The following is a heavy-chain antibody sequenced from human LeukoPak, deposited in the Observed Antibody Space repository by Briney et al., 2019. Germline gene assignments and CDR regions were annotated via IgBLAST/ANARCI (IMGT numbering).Heavy chain of an antibody. J-gene: IGHJ3*02. CDR2: TSNDESNK. D-gene: IGHD2-15*01. CDR3: ARGDVVIPAIFDM. Sequence: PGGSLRLSCAASGFTFSNYAMHWVRQAPGKGLEWVAVTSNDESNKFYADSVKGRSSISRDNSKNTLFLQMNGLTVGDTAVYFCARGDVVIPAIFDMWGQGTTVIVP. V-gene: IGHV3-30*03. CDR1: GFTFSNYA.